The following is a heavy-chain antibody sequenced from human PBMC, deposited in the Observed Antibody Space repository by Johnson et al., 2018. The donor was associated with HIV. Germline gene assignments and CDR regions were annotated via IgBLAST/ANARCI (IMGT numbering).Heavy chain of an antibody. V-gene: IGHV3-30*02. D-gene: IGHD4-17*01. Sequence: QVQLVESGGDVVQRRGSLRLSCAAFGFNFSSNGMYWVRQAPGKGLEWVAFIRFDGSSQFYADSVKGRFTISRDNSENTLYLQMNSLRTEDTAVYYCAKDRGPMVTIDAFDMWGQGTMVTVAS. CDR2: IRFDGSSQ. J-gene: IGHJ3*02. CDR3: AKDRGPMVTIDAFDM. CDR1: GFNFSSNG.